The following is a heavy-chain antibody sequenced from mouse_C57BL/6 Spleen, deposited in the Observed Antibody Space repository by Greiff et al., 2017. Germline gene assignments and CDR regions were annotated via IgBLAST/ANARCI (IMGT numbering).Heavy chain of an antibody. D-gene: IGHD2-3*01. CDR2: IDPENGDT. J-gene: IGHJ4*01. CDR3: TTWDGAMDY. CDR1: GFNIKDDY. Sequence: VQLQQSGAELVRPGASVKLSCTASGFNIKDDYLHWVKQRPEQGLEWIGWIDPENGDTEYASKFQGKATITADTSSNTAYLQLSSLTSEDTAVYYCTTWDGAMDYWGQGTSVTVSS. V-gene: IGHV14-4*01.